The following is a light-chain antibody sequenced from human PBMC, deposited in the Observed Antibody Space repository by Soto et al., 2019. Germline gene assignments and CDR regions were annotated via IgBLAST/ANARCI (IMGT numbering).Light chain of an antibody. CDR1: SSDVGSYDL. CDR3: CSYVHSGTLPDV. Sequence: QSALTQPASVSGSPGQSITISCTGTSSDVGSYDLVSWYQQHPGKAPKLMIYGGIERPSGVSSRFSGSKSGNTASLTISGLQPEDEADYYCCSYVHSGTLPDVFGTGTKVTVL. CDR2: GGI. J-gene: IGLJ1*01. V-gene: IGLV2-23*01.